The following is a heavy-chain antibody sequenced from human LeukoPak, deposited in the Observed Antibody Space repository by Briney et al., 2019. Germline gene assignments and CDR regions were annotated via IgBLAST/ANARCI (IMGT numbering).Heavy chain of an antibody. J-gene: IGHJ6*02. CDR2: IISGSSTI. CDR3: ARVIAVVRGGGLSYYYAMDV. Sequence: GGSLRLSCAASGFTFISYSMTWVRQAPGKGLEWVSYIISGSSTIYSRDSVKGRFTICRDNGKTSLYLQMNSLRDEDTAVYYCARVIAVVRGGGLSYYYAMDVWGQGTTVTVSS. V-gene: IGHV3-48*02. D-gene: IGHD3-10*01. CDR1: GFTFISYS.